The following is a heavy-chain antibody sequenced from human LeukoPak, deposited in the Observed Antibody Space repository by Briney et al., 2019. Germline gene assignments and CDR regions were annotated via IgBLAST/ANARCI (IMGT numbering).Heavy chain of an antibody. V-gene: IGHV3-21*06. CDR2: ITSSSSYI. CDR1: GFTFSSYS. CDR3: ARDISGWFPLDY. D-gene: IGHD6-19*01. J-gene: IGHJ4*02. Sequence: NPGGSLRLSCAASGFTFSSYSMNWVRQAPGKGLEWVSSITSSSSYIYYADSVKGRFTISRDNAKNSLLLQMNRLRAEETAVYYCARDISGWFPLDYWGQGTLVTVSS.